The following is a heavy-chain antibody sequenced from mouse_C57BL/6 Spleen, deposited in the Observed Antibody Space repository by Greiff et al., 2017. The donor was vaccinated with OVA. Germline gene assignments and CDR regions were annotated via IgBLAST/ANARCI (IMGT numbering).Heavy chain of an antibody. D-gene: IGHD2-3*01. CDR3: ARGRDGYYDWYFDV. CDR2: ISYSGST. CDR1: GYSITSGYD. J-gene: IGHJ1*03. Sequence: EVHLVESGPGMVKPSQSLSLTCTVTGYSITSGYDWHWIRHFPGNKLGWMGYISYSGSTNYNPSLKSRISITHDTSKNHFFLKLNSVTTEDTATYYCARGRDGYYDWYFDVWGTGTTVTVSS. V-gene: IGHV3-1*01.